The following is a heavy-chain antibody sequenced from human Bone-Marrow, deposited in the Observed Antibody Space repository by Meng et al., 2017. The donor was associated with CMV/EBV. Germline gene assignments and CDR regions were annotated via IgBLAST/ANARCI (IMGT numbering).Heavy chain of an antibody. Sequence: ASVKVSCKASGYTFTSYDINWVRQATGQGLEWMGWMNPNSGNTSYAQKFQGRVTMTRNTSISTAYMELSSLRSEDTAVYYCARGAGDGNLSYSYYGMDVWGQGTTVTVSS. CDR3: ARGAGDGNLSYSYYGMDV. CDR1: GYTFTSYD. CDR2: MNPNSGNT. D-gene: IGHD1-14*01. J-gene: IGHJ6*02. V-gene: IGHV1-8*01.